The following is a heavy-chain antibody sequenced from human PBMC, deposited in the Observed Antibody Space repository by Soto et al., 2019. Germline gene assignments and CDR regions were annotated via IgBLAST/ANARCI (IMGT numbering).Heavy chain of an antibody. J-gene: IGHJ6*02. V-gene: IGHV3-11*01. CDR1: GFTFSDHY. CDR2: ISSSGSTI. D-gene: IGHD3-22*01. CDR3: ARAREYYYDSSGYYPLGYYGMDV. Sequence: LRLSCAASGFTFSDHYMSWIRQAPGKGLEWVSYISSSGSTIYYADSVKGRFTISRDNAKNSLYLQMNSLRAEDTAVYYCARAREYYYDSSGYYPLGYYGMDVWGQGTTVTVS.